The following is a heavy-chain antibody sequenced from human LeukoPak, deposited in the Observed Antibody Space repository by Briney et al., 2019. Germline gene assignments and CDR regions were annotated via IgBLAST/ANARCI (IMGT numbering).Heavy chain of an antibody. Sequence: PGGSLRLSCVTSGFTFSSYGMHWVRQAPGKGLQWVAVISFDGSEKYYADSVKGRFTISTDYSRNTLYLEMNSPRADDTAVYYCARSQLQYCSTTSCYVFDSWGQGTLVTVSS. D-gene: IGHD2-2*01. V-gene: IGHV3-30*19. CDR2: ISFDGSEK. J-gene: IGHJ4*02. CDR1: GFTFSSYG. CDR3: ARSQLQYCSTTSCYVFDS.